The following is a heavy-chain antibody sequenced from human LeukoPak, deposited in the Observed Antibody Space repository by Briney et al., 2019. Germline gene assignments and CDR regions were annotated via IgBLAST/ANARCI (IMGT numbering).Heavy chain of an antibody. Sequence: GGSLRLSCEASGFTFSRYSLTWVRQAPGKGLEWVSSISSSSSYIYYADSVKGRFTISRDNAKNSLYLQMNSLRAEDTAVYYCARAKRNAFDIWGQGTMVTVSS. V-gene: IGHV3-21*01. CDR2: ISSSSSYI. CDR3: ARAKRNAFDI. J-gene: IGHJ3*02. CDR1: GFTFSRYS.